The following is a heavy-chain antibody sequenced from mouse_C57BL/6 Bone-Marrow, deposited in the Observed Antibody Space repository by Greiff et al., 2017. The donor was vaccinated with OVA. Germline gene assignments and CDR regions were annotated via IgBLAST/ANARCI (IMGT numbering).Heavy chain of an antibody. D-gene: IGHD1-1*01. J-gene: IGHJ2*01. V-gene: IGHV1-59*01. Sequence: QVQLQQSGAELVRPGTSVKLSCKASGYTFTSYWMHWVKQRPGQGLEWIGVIDPSDSYTNYNQKFKGKATLTVDTSSSTAYMQLSSLTSEDSAVYYCARWGGSSPFDYWGQGTTLTVSS. CDR2: IDPSDSYT. CDR3: ARWGGSSPFDY. CDR1: GYTFTSYW.